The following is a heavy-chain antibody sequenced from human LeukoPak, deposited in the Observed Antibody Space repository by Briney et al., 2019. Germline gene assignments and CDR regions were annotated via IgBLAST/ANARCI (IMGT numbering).Heavy chain of an antibody. CDR3: AWGYSGYGPFDY. CDR1: GGSISSDGYS. Sequence: SETLSLTCAVSGGSISSDGYSWSWIRQPPGKGLEWIGYIYHSGSTYYNPSLKSRVTISVDRSKNQFSLNLSSVTAADTAIYYCAWGYSGYGPFDYWGQGTLVTVSS. J-gene: IGHJ4*02. CDR2: IYHSGST. V-gene: IGHV4-30-2*01. D-gene: IGHD5-12*01.